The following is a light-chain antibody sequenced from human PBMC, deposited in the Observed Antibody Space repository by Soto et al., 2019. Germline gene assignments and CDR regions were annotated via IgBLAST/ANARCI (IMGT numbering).Light chain of an antibody. CDR1: HSVDRN. J-gene: IGKJ4*01. CDR2: GAS. Sequence: EVVMTQSPATLSVSPGDRATLSCRASHSVDRNLAWYQQKPVQPPRLLIFGASTGATGIPARFSGSGSGTDFTLTISSLQSEDFAVYFCQQYNYWPLTFGGGPTLEIK. CDR3: QQYNYWPLT. V-gene: IGKV3D-15*01.